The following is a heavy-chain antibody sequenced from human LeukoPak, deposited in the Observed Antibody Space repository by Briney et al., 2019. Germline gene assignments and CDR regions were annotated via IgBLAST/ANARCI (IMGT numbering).Heavy chain of an antibody. J-gene: IGHJ5*02. V-gene: IGHV1-2*02. Sequence: ASVNVSCKASGSTFTADYMHWVRQAPGQGREWMGGINPNSGDTSYAQKFQGRVTMTGDASISTAYMELSRLRSDDTAVYSCARENIIFGGGTAFDTWGQGTLVTVSS. CDR3: ARENIIFGGGTAFDT. D-gene: IGHD3/OR15-3a*01. CDR1: GSTFTADY. CDR2: INPNSGDT.